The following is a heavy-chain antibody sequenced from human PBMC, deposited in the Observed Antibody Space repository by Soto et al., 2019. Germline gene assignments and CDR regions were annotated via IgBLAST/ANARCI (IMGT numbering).Heavy chain of an antibody. CDR3: AREGVTMIVVALDY. CDR2: ISYDGSNK. CDR1: GFTFSSYA. V-gene: IGHV3-30-3*01. D-gene: IGHD3-22*01. Sequence: PGGSLRLSCAASGFTFSSYAMHWVRQAPGKGLEWVAVISYDGSNKYYADSVKGRFTISRDNSKNTLYLQMNSLRAEDTAVYYCAREGVTMIVVALDYWGQGTLVTVSS. J-gene: IGHJ4*02.